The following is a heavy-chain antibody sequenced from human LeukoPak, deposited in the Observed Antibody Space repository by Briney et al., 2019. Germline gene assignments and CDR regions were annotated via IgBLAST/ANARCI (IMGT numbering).Heavy chain of an antibody. V-gene: IGHV1-69*13. D-gene: IGHD4-17*01. CDR2: IIPIFGTA. CDR1: GGTFSSYA. J-gene: IGHJ3*02. Sequence: SVKVSCKASGGTFSSYAISWVRQAPGQGLEWMGGIIPIFGTANYAQKFQGRVTITADESTSTAYMELSGLRTEDTAVYYCAFPTDYGDPGGAFDIWGQGTMVTVSS. CDR3: AFPTDYGDPGGAFDI.